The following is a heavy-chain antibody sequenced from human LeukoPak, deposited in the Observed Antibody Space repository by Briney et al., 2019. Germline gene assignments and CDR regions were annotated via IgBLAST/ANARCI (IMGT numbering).Heavy chain of an antibody. CDR3: AKDSGYSYGYGIDY. CDR1: GFTVSSND. CDR2: IYSGGNT. D-gene: IGHD5-18*01. V-gene: IGHV3-53*01. Sequence: GGSLRLSCAASGFTVSSNDMSWVRQAPGKGLEWVSVIYSGGNTYYADSVKGRFTISRDNSKNTLYLQMNSLRAEDTAVYYCAKDSGYSYGYGIDYWGQGTLVTVSS. J-gene: IGHJ4*02.